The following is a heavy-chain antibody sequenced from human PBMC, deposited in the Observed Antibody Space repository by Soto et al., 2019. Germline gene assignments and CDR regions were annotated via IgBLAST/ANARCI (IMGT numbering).Heavy chain of an antibody. V-gene: IGHV4-59*11. Sequence: ETLSLTCTVSGGSISTHYWSWIRQVPGKGLDWIGYIYYNGNTNYNPSLKGRVTVSIAPSKSQFSLELTSVSAADTAVYYCAGGYYYGSGPYLYIYGMDVWGQGTTVTVSS. CDR3: AGGYYYGSGPYLYIYGMDV. CDR1: GGSISTHY. CDR2: IYYNGNT. J-gene: IGHJ6*02. D-gene: IGHD3-10*01.